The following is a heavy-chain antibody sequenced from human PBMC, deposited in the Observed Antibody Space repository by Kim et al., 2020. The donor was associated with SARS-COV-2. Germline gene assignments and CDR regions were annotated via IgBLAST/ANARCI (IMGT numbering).Heavy chain of an antibody. CDR1: GYTFTSYD. CDR2: MNPNSGNT. CDR3: ARGRDYYDSSGYYYGGSWYFDL. V-gene: IGHV1-8*01. J-gene: IGHJ2*01. D-gene: IGHD3-22*01. Sequence: ASVKVSCKASGYTFTSYDINWVRQATGQGLEWMGWMNPNSGNTGYAQKFQGRVTMTRNTSISTAYMELSSLRSEDTAVYYCARGRDYYDSSGYYYGGSWYFDLWGRGTLVTVSS.